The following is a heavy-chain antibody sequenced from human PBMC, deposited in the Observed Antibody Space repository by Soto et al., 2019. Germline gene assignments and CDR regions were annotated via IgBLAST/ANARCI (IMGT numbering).Heavy chain of an antibody. CDR2: IIPIFGTA. J-gene: IGHJ6*02. CDR3: ARDDLASRLVRGYYYYYGMDV. V-gene: IGHV1-69*13. CDR1: VGTFSSYA. Sequence: SVKVSCKASVGTFSSYAISWVRQAPGQGLEWMGGIIPIFGTANYAQKFQGRVTITADESTSTAYMELSSLRSEDTAVYYCARDDLASRLVRGYYYYYGMDVWGQGTTVTVS. D-gene: IGHD6-6*01.